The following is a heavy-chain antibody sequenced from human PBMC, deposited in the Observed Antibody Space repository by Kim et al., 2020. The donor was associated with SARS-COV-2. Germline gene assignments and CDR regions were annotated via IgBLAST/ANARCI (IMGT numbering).Heavy chain of an antibody. Sequence: PSLKSRVTISVDTSKNQFSLKLSSVTAADTAVYYCARRYSSSWYGHWFDPWGQGTLVTVSS. V-gene: IGHV4-34*01. J-gene: IGHJ5*02. D-gene: IGHD6-13*01. CDR3: ARRYSSSWYGHWFDP.